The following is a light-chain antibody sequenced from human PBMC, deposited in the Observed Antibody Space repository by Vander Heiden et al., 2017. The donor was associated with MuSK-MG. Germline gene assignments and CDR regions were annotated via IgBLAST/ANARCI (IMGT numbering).Light chain of an antibody. V-gene: IGKV3-15*01. Sequence: EIVLTQSPAALSMAPGETATLSCRASQSLGSKLAWYQQKPGQAPRLLMYAASTRPAGVSARFSGSGSGTEFTLSISSLQSADVAVYYCQQDNNWPPTFGQGTKVEIK. CDR3: QQDNNWPPT. CDR2: AAS. J-gene: IGKJ1*01. CDR1: QSLGSK.